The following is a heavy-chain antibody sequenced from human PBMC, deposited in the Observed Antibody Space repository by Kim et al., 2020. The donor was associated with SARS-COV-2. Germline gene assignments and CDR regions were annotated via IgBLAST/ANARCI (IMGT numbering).Heavy chain of an antibody. Sequence: GGSLRLSCAASGFTFSSYSMNWVRQAPGKGLEWVSSISSSSSYIYYADSVKGRFTISRDNAKNSLYLQMNSLRAEDTAVYYCARGDTIEYYYDSSGSSDAFDIWGQGTMVTVSS. V-gene: IGHV3-21*01. D-gene: IGHD3-22*01. J-gene: IGHJ3*02. CDR1: GFTFSSYS. CDR3: ARGDTIEYYYDSSGSSDAFDI. CDR2: ISSSSSYI.